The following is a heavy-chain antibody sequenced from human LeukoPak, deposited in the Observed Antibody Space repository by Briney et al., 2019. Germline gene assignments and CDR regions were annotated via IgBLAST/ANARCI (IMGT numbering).Heavy chain of an antibody. CDR3: ARASWIFVESSFDY. CDR2: INWNGGST. Sequence: AGSLRLSCAASGFTFDDYGTSWVRQAPGKGLEWFSGINWNGGSTGYADSVKGRFTISRDNAKNSLYLQMNSLRAEDTALYYCARASWIFVESSFDYWGQGTLVTVSS. V-gene: IGHV3-20*04. D-gene: IGHD2-2*03. J-gene: IGHJ4*02. CDR1: GFTFDDYG.